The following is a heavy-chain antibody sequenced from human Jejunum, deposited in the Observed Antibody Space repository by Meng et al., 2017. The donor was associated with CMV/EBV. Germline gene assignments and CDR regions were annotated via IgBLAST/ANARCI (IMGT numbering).Heavy chain of an antibody. V-gene: IGHV3-53*01. CDR3: ARGGAAAGSES. J-gene: IGHJ4*02. CDR2: IYSGGSS. D-gene: IGHD6-13*01. CDR1: GFTVSTSY. Sequence: VQLGGSGGGLIQPGGSLRLSCAASGFTVSTSYMSWVRQAPGKGLEWVSVIYSGGSSYYADSVKGRFTISRDNFKNTPSLQMNSLRADDTAVYYCARGGAAAGSESWGQGTLVTVSS.